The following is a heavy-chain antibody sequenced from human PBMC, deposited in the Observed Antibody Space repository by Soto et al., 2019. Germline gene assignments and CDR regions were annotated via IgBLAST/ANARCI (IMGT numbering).Heavy chain of an antibody. CDR3: ARDKEIGYCSGGSCSIGYNWFDP. V-gene: IGHV1-69*13. D-gene: IGHD2-15*01. CDR1: GGTFSSYA. Sequence: SVKVSCKASGGTFSSYAISWVRQAPGQGLEWMGGIIPIFGTANYAQKFQGRVTITADESTSTAYMELSSLRSEDTAVYYCARDKEIGYCSGGSCSIGYNWFDPWGQGTLVTVSS. CDR2: IIPIFGTA. J-gene: IGHJ5*02.